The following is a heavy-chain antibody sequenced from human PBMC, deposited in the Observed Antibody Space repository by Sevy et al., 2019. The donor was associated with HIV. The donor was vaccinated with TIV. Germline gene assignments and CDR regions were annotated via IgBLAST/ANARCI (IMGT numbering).Heavy chain of an antibody. CDR2: IKQDGSEA. Sequence: GGSRRLSCVASGFNFRNFWMSWVRQAPGKGLECVADIKQDGSEAYYVDSVKGRFTISRDNAKNSLYLQMNSLRDEDTAMYFCVRDKEVGDRILDAWGQGTPVTVSS. CDR1: GFNFRNFW. V-gene: IGHV3-7*03. CDR3: VRDKEVGDRILDA. J-gene: IGHJ5*02. D-gene: IGHD1-26*01.